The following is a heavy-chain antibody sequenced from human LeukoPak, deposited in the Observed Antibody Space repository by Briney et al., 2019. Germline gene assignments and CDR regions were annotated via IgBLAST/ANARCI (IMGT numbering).Heavy chain of an antibody. J-gene: IGHJ4*02. Sequence: ASVKVSCKASGYTFTGYYLHWVRQAPGQGLEWMGWINPNSGGTNYAQKFQGWVTMTTDTSTSTAYMELRSLRSDDTAVYYCARSIYCSGGSCYGEFDYWGQGTLVTVSS. CDR2: INPNSGGT. V-gene: IGHV1-2*04. CDR1: GYTFTGYY. CDR3: ARSIYCSGGSCYGEFDY. D-gene: IGHD2-15*01.